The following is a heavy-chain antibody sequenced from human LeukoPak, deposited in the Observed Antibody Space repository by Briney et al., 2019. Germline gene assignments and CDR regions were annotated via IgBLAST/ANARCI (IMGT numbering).Heavy chain of an antibody. CDR3: AKARYYGSGTYDEYCFDS. V-gene: IGHV3-30*18. Sequence: GGSLRLSCAASGFTFSSFGMHWVRQAPGKGLEWVAVVSYDGSNTYYADSVKGRFTISRDNSKNTLYLQMNSLRPEDTAVYYCAKARYYGSGTYDEYCFDSWGQGTLVTVSS. CDR1: GFTFSSFG. CDR2: VSYDGSNT. J-gene: IGHJ4*02. D-gene: IGHD3-10*01.